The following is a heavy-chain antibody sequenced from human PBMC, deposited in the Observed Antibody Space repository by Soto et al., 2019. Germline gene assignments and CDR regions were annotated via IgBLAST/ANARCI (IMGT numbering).Heavy chain of an antibody. Sequence: WSLRLSCAASGFTTSIYSVNWVLQAPWKGLEWVSSISSSSTYIYYADSVKGRFTISRDNAKNSVYLQMNSLRAEDTAVYYCAGEVWGFSRYILLHPGGRGTRVAFS. J-gene: IGHJ4*02. CDR2: ISSSSTYI. D-gene: IGHD3-16*02. CDR3: AGEVWGFSRYILLHP. CDR1: GFTTSIYS. V-gene: IGHV3-21*01.